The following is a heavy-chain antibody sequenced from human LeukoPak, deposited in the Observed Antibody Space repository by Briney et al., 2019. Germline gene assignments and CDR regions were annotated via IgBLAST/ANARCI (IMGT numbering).Heavy chain of an antibody. D-gene: IGHD1-1*01. V-gene: IGHV1-46*01. CDR2: INPSGGST. CDR3: ASRITTSFDY. J-gene: IGHJ4*02. CDR1: GYTFTSYQ. Sequence: ASVKVSCKASGYTFTSYQMHWVRQAPGQGLEWMGIINPSGGSTTYAQKFQGRVTMTRDTSTSTVYMDLTSLRSEDTAVYDCASRITTSFDYWGQGTLVTVSS.